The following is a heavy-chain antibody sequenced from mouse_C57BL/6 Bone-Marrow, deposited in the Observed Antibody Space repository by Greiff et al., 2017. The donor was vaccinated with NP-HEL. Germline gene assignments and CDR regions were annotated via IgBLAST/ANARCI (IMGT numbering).Heavy chain of an antibody. V-gene: IGHV5-4*03. D-gene: IGHD2-5*01. CDR2: ISDVGSYT. CDR1: GFTFRSYA. CDR3: ARGYYSNLAWFAY. J-gene: IGHJ3*01. Sequence: EVKLVESGGGLVKPGGSLKLSCAASGFTFRSYAMSWVRQTPEKRLEWVATISDVGSYTYYPDNVKGRFTISRDNAKNNLYLQMSHLKSEDTAMYYCARGYYSNLAWFAYWGQGTLVTVSA.